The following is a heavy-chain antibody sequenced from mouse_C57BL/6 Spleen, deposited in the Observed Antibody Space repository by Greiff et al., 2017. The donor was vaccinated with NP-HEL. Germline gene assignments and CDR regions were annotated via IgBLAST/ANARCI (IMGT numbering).Heavy chain of an antibody. V-gene: IGHV1-20*01. CDR1: GYSFTGYF. CDR3: ARSGYYGSSYWYFDV. J-gene: IGHJ1*03. CDR2: INPYNGDT. Sequence: VQLQQSGPELVKPGDSVKISCKASGYSFTGYFMNWVMQSHGKSLEWIGRINPYNGDTFYNQKFKGKATLTVDKSSSTAHMELRSLTSEDSAVYYGARSGYYGSSYWYFDVWGTGTTVTVSS. D-gene: IGHD1-1*01.